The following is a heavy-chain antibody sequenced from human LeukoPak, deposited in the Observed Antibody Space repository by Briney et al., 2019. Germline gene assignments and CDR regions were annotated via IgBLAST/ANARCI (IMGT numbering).Heavy chain of an antibody. Sequence: SETLSLTCTVSGGSISSSSYYWGWIRQPPGKGLEWNGSIYYSGSTYYNPSLKSRVTISVDTSKNQFSLKLSSGTAADTAVYYCARQGSGQYYFDYWGQGTLVSVSS. V-gene: IGHV4-39*01. D-gene: IGHD2-15*01. CDR3: ARQGSGQYYFDY. J-gene: IGHJ4*02. CDR1: GGSISSSSYY. CDR2: IYYSGST.